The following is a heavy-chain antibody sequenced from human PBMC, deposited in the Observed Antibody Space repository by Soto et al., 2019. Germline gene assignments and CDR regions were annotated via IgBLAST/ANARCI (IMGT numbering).Heavy chain of an antibody. CDR1: GYSFTSYW. CDR3: ACREDCGGNYFDY. Sequence: GESLKISCKGSGYSFTSYWIGWDRQMPGKGLEWVGIIYPGASDTRYSPSFQGQVTISDDKTMRTSYLQWRSMKASATAMYCCACREDCGGNYFDYWGQGTLVTVSS. V-gene: IGHV5-51*01. CDR2: IYPGASDT. J-gene: IGHJ4*02. D-gene: IGHD4-17*01.